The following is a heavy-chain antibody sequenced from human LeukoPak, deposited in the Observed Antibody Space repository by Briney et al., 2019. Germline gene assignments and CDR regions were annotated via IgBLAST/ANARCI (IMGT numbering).Heavy chain of an antibody. Sequence: SVKVSCKASGDTFDTYTISWVRQIPGQGLEWMGGFIPAFNTAHYARKFQGRVTITMDASTTTDFMEMSNLRFEDTAVYYCVRDKGLTGDTCAFDIWGQGTMVTVSS. CDR1: GDTFDTYT. J-gene: IGHJ3*02. V-gene: IGHV1-69*05. CDR3: VRDKGLTGDTCAFDI. D-gene: IGHD7-27*01. CDR2: FIPAFNTA.